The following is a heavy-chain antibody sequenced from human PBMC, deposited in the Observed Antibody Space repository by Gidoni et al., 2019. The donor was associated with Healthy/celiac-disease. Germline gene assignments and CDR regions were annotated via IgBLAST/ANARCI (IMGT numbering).Heavy chain of an antibody. D-gene: IGHD1-1*01. J-gene: IGHJ6*02. V-gene: IGHV3-23*01. CDR3: AKEHGTTGTINDQSYYYYYGMDV. CDR1: GFTFRSYS. CDR2: ISGSGGST. Sequence: EVQLLESGGGLVQPGGSLRLSCAASGFTFRSYSLSWVRQAPGKGLEWVSAISGSGGSTYYADSVKGRFTISRDNSKNTLYLQMNSLRAEDTAVYYCAKEHGTTGTINDQSYYYYYGMDVWGQGTTVTVSS.